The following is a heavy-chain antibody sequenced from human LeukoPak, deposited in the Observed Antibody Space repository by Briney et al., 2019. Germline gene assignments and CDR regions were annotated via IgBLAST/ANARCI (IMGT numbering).Heavy chain of an antibody. CDR3: ARAGTGGLYSDWDY. D-gene: IGHD1-1*01. CDR2: IYSGGST. J-gene: IGHJ4*02. CDR1: GFTVSSNY. Sequence: GGSLRLSCAASGFTVSSNYMSWVRQAPGKGLEWVSVIYSGGSTYYADSVKGRFTISRDNSKNTLYLQMNSLRAEDTAVHYCARAGTGGLYSDWDYWGQGTLVTVSS. V-gene: IGHV3-66*01.